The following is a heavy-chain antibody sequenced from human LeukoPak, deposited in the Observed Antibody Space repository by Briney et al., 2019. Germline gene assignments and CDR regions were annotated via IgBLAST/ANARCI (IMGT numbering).Heavy chain of an antibody. D-gene: IGHD4-23*01. V-gene: IGHV3-53*01. J-gene: IGHJ4*02. CDR2: IYSGGGT. Sequence: PGGSLRLSCAASGFTVSSNYMTWVRQAPGKGLELVSVIYSGGGTYYADSVKGRFTISRDNSKNTLYLQMNSLRAEDTAVYYCARDQHYGGIDYWGQGTLVTVSS. CDR1: GFTVSSNY. CDR3: ARDQHYGGIDY.